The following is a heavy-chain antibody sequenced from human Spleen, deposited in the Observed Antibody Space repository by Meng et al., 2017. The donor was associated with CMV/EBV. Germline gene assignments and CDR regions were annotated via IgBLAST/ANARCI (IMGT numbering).Heavy chain of an antibody. CDR2: INPNSGGT. CDR1: GYPYTGYY. V-gene: IGHV1-2*02. Sequence: ASVKVSCKASGYPYTGYYLHWVRQAPGQGLEWMGWINPNSGGTNYGQRFQGRVTMTRDTSISTAYMELSRLRSDDSAVYYCLMTAWYSYGMDVWGQGTTVTVSS. D-gene: IGHD3-16*01. J-gene: IGHJ6*02. CDR3: LMTAWYSYGMDV.